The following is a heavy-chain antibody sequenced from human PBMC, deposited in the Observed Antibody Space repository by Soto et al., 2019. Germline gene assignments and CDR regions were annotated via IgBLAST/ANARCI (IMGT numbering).Heavy chain of an antibody. Sequence: QVQLVQSGAEVKKPGASVKVSCKASGYTFTSYDINWVRQATEQGLEWMGWMNPNSGNTGYAQKFQGRVTMTRNTSISTAYMELSSLRSEDTAVYYCARTRIAAAGNWFDPWGQGTLVTVSS. V-gene: IGHV1-8*01. D-gene: IGHD6-13*01. CDR1: GYTFTSYD. CDR2: MNPNSGNT. J-gene: IGHJ5*02. CDR3: ARTRIAAAGNWFDP.